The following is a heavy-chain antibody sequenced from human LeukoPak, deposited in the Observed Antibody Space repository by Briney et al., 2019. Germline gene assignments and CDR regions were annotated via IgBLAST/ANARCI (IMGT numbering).Heavy chain of an antibody. CDR1: GYTFTVYY. J-gene: IGHJ4*02. CDR3: ARGPDSSGYYLKY. Sequence: ASVTVSCKASGYTFTVYYMHWVRQAPGQGLEWMGWINPNGGGTNYAQKFQGWVTMTRDTSISTAYMELSRLRSDDTAVYYCARGPDSSGYYLKYWGQGTLVTVSS. D-gene: IGHD3-22*01. V-gene: IGHV1-2*04. CDR2: INPNGGGT.